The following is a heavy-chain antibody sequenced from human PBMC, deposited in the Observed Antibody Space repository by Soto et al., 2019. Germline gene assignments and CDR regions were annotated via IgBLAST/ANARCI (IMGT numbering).Heavy chain of an antibody. Sequence: QVQLVQSEAEVKKPGASVKVSCKASGYTFTSYYMHWVRQAPGQGLEWMGRINPSGGSTSYAQKFQGRVTMTRDTSTSTVDMELSSLRSEDTAVYYCARVVVFKYNWFDPWGQGTLVTVSS. CDR2: INPSGGST. CDR1: GYTFTSYY. J-gene: IGHJ5*02. V-gene: IGHV1-46*03. CDR3: ARVVVFKYNWFDP. D-gene: IGHD2-15*01.